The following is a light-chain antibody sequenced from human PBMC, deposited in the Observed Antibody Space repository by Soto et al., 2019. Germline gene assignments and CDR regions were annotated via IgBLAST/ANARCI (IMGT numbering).Light chain of an antibody. CDR1: QSVSSN. CDR3: QQYNNWPLT. CDR2: GAS. V-gene: IGKV3-15*01. Sequence: EIVLTQSPATLSLCPGGRASLSCRASQSVSSNLAWYHQRPGQPPRLLIYGASTRDTGIPASFSGSGSGTEFTLSISSLQSEDFALYYCQQYNNWPLTFGQGTRLEIK. J-gene: IGKJ5*01.